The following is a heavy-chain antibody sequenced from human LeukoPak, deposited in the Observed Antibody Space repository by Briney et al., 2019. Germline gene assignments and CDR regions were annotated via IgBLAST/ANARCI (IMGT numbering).Heavy chain of an antibody. D-gene: IGHD3-22*01. J-gene: IGHJ4*02. CDR3: AKDYYDSSGYYDY. CDR2: VSPAYGRT. CDR1: GFSFNNYA. V-gene: IGHV3-23*01. Sequence: GGSLRLSCSASGFSFNNYAMSWIRQAPGKGLAWVSLVSPAYGRTYYADSVTGRFTHSRDNSNNMLSLYMSSLRADDTAVYYCAKDYYDSSGYYDYWGQGTLVTVSS.